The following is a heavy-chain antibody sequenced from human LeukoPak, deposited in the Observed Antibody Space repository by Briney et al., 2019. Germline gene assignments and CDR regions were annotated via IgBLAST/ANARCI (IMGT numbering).Heavy chain of an antibody. CDR2: IYYSGST. J-gene: IGHJ6*03. D-gene: IGHD5-18*01. V-gene: IGHV4-39*01. CDR1: GVSIISSNSY. Sequence: SETLSLTCTVSGVSIISSNSYWGWIRQPPGKGLEWIGSIYYSGSTYYNPSLKSRVTISIDTSANLFSLKLNSVTAADTAVYYCARAGDTDAGYYYYYMDVWGKGTTVTISS. CDR3: ARAGDTDAGYYYYYMDV.